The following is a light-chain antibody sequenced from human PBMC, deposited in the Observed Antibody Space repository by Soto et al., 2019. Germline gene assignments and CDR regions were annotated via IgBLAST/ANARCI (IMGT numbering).Light chain of an antibody. Sequence: DIQMTQSPSTLSASVGDRVTITCRASQSISSWLAWYQQKPGKAPKLLIYKASSLESGVPSRFSGSGSGTEFTLTISSLQPDDFATYYCHQYKSYTPYTIGQGTKVEIK. CDR3: HQYKSYTPYT. CDR1: QSISSW. CDR2: KAS. V-gene: IGKV1-5*03. J-gene: IGKJ2*01.